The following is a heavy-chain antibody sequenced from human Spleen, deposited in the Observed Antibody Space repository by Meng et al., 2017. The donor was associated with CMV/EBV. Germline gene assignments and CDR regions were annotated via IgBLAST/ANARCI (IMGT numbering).Heavy chain of an antibody. V-gene: IGHV1-2*02. CDR2: INPDSGTT. Sequence: SGYTLTDNYIHWVRQAPGQGLEWMGWINPDSGTTKYAQKFQDRVTMTGDMSINTAYMDLSRVKSDDTAVYFCARAQAIGAANWFDPWGQGTLVTVSS. D-gene: IGHD6-13*01. CDR1: GYTLTDNY. CDR3: ARAQAIGAANWFDP. J-gene: IGHJ5*02.